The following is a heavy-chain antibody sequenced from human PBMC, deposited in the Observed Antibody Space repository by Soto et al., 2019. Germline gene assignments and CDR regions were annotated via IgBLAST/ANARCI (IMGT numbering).Heavy chain of an antibody. CDR1: GGSFSGYY. J-gene: IGHJ4*02. D-gene: IGHD6-13*01. CDR3: ARGKGIAAAGKSFDY. CDR2: INHSGST. V-gene: IGHV4-34*01. Sequence: SETLSLTCAVYGGSFSGYYWSWIRQPPGKGLEWIGEINHSGSTNYNPSLKGRVTISVDTSKNQFSLKLSSVTAADTAVYYCARGKGIAAAGKSFDYWGQGTLVTVSS.